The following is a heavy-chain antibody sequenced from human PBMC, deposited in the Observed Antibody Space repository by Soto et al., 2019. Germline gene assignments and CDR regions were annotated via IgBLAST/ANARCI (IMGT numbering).Heavy chain of an antibody. CDR2: ISSSSSYI. Sequence: GGSLRLSCAASGFTFSSYSMNWVRQAPGKGLEWVSSISSSSSYIYYADSVKGRFTISRDNAKNSLYLQMNSLRAEDTAVYYCASGELRYFVLLLLGAPLDIWGPATMVTVSS. D-gene: IGHD3-9*01. CDR3: ASGELRYFVLLLLGAPLDI. CDR1: GFTFSSYS. V-gene: IGHV3-21*01. J-gene: IGHJ3*02.